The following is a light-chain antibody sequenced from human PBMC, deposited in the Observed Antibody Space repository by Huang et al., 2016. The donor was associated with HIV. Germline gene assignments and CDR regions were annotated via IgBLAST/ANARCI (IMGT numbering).Light chain of an antibody. CDR3: QQSYSMPLT. CDR2: AAS. Sequence: DIQMTQSPSSLSASVGDRVTITCRASQSISIYLNWYQQKPGKAPKLLIYAASSLQSGVPSRFSGSGSGTDFTLTINSLQPEDFETYYCQQSYSMPLTFGGGTKVEIK. J-gene: IGKJ4*01. V-gene: IGKV1-39*01. CDR1: QSISIY.